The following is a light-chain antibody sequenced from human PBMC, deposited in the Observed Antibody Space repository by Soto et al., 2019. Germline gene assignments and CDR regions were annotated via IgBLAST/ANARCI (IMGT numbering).Light chain of an antibody. Sequence: EIVLTQSPATLSLSPGERATLSCRASQSVSSYLAWYQQKPGQAPRLLIYDASNRATGIAARFSGSGSGTDFTLTISSLEPEDFAVYYCQQRSNRPWTFGQGTKVDI. CDR1: QSVSSY. CDR2: DAS. CDR3: QQRSNRPWT. J-gene: IGKJ1*01. V-gene: IGKV3-11*01.